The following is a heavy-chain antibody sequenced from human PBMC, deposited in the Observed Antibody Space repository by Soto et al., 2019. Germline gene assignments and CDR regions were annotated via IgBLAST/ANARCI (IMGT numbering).Heavy chain of an antibody. V-gene: IGHV3-30-3*01. CDR3: ARDESNYGSYYYYGMYF. J-gene: IGHJ6*02. CDR1: GFTFSSYA. Sequence: GGSLRLSCAASGFTFSSYAMHWVRQAPGKGLEWVAVISYDGSNKYYADSMKGRFTISRDNSKNTLYLQMNSLRAEDTAVYYCARDESNYGSYYYYGMYFWGQGTTVPVSS. D-gene: IGHD4-4*01. CDR2: ISYDGSNK.